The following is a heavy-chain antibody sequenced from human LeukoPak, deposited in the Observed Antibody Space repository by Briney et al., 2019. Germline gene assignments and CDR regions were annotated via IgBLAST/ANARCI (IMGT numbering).Heavy chain of an antibody. Sequence: GGSLRLSCAASGFTFSSYAMSWVRQAPGKGLEWVSAISGSGGSTYCADSVKGRFTTSRDNSKNTLYLQMNSLRAEDTAVYYCAKESGYYGSGSYYSAGFFDYWGQGTLVTVSS. CDR3: AKESGYYGSGSYYSAGFFDY. J-gene: IGHJ4*02. CDR2: ISGSGGST. CDR1: GFTFSSYA. V-gene: IGHV3-23*01. D-gene: IGHD3-10*01.